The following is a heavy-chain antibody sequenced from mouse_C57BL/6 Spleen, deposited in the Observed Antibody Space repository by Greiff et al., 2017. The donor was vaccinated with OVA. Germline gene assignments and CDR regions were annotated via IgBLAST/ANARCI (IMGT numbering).Heavy chain of an antibody. J-gene: IGHJ4*01. V-gene: IGHV5-4*01. CDR2: ISDGGSYT. Sequence: EVQVVESGGGLVKPGGSLKLSCAASGFTFSSYAMSWVRQTPEKRLEWVATISDGGSYTYYPDNVKGRFTISRDNAKNNLYLQMSHLKSEDTAMYYCARDIDYDGYAMDYWGQGTSVTVSS. D-gene: IGHD2-4*01. CDR3: ARDIDYDGYAMDY. CDR1: GFTFSSYA.